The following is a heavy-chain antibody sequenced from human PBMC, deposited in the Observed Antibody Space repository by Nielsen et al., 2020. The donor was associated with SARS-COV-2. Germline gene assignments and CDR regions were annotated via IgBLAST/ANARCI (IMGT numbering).Heavy chain of an antibody. J-gene: IGHJ4*02. V-gene: IGHV3-30-3*01. D-gene: IGHD5-12*01. CDR1: GFTFSSYA. Sequence: GESLKISCAASGFTFSSYAMHWVRQAPGKGLEWVAVISYDGSNKYYADSVKGRFTISRDNSKNTLYLQMNSLRAEDTAVYYCARDDSGYDFFSPYFDYWGQGTLVTVSS. CDR3: ARDDSGYDFFSPYFDY. CDR2: ISYDGSNK.